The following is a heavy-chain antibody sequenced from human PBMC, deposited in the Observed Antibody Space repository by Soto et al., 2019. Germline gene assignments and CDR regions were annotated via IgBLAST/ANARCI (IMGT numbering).Heavy chain of an antibody. D-gene: IGHD3-10*01. CDR2: IIPILGIA. CDR1: GGTFSSYT. Sequence: QVQLVQSGAEVKKPGSSVKVSCKASGGTFSSYTISWVRQAPGQGLEWMGRIIPILGIANYAQKFQGRVTITADKSTSTAYMELSSLRSEDTAVYYCASSAVRFGELLGYYGMDVWGQGTTVTVSS. V-gene: IGHV1-69*02. CDR3: ASSAVRFGELLGYYGMDV. J-gene: IGHJ6*02.